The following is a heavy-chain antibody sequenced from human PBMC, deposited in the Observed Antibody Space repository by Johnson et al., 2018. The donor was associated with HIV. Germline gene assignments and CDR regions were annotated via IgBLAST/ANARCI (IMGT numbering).Heavy chain of an antibody. D-gene: IGHD6-19*01. J-gene: IGHJ3*02. CDR1: GFTFSSYG. CDR2: IRYDGSNK. V-gene: IGHV3-30*02. Sequence: QVQLVESGGGVVQPGGSLRLSCAASGFTFSSYGMHWVRQATGKGLEWVAFIRYDGSNKYYADSVKGRFTISRDNSKNTLFLQMNSLKTEDTAVYYCTTFGYSSGWYANAFDIWGQGTMVTVSS. CDR3: TTFGYSSGWYANAFDI.